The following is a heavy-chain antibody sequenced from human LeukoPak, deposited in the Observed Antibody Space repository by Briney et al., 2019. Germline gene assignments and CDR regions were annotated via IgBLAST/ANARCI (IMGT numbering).Heavy chain of an antibody. V-gene: IGHV3-7*03. CDR2: IKEDGSEK. J-gene: IGHJ3*02. Sequence: GGSLRLSCAVSGFTFSSYWMTWVRQAPGKGLEWVAKIKEDGSEKYYVDSVKGRFTVSRDNVKDSLFLQMNSLRAEDTAAYYCARLHSAIYYGDAFDIWGQGTMVTVSS. D-gene: IGHD1-26*01. CDR3: ARLHSAIYYGDAFDI. CDR1: GFTFSSYW.